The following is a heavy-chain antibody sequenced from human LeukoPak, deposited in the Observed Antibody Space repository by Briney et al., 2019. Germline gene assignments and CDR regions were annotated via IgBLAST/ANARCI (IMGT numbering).Heavy chain of an antibody. CDR3: AREVLRSGWYGGAFDY. D-gene: IGHD6-19*01. CDR1: GGSISSYY. Sequence: SETLSLTCTVSGGSISSYYWSWIRQPPGKGLEWIGYIYYSGSTNYNPSLKSRVTISVDTSKNQFSLKLSSVTAADTAVYYCAREVLRSGWYGGAFDYWGQGTLVTVST. CDR2: IYYSGST. J-gene: IGHJ4*02. V-gene: IGHV4-59*01.